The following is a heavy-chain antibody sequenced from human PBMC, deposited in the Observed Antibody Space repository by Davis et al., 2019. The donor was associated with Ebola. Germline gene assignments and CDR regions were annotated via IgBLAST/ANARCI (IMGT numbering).Heavy chain of an antibody. D-gene: IGHD6-6*01. J-gene: IGHJ6*02. CDR3: ARGRTAARPDYYYYGMDV. Sequence: ASVKVSCKASGYTFTSYGISWVRQAPGQGLEWMGWISAYNGNTNYAQKLQGRVTMTTDTSTSTAYMELRSLRSDDTAVYYCARGRTAARPDYYYYGMDVWGQGTTVTVSS. CDR1: GYTFTSYG. V-gene: IGHV1-18*01. CDR2: ISAYNGNT.